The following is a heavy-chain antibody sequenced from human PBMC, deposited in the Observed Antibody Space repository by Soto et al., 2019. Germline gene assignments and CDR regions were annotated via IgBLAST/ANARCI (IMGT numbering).Heavy chain of an antibody. D-gene: IGHD2-15*01. CDR1: GGSISSYY. CDR2: IYYSGST. Sequence: SETLSLTCTVSGGSISSYYWSWIRQPPGKGLEWIGYIYYSGSTNYNPSLKSRVTISVDTSKNQFSLKLSSVTAADTAVYYCARLILPIYSFDYWGQGTLVTVSS. J-gene: IGHJ4*02. CDR3: ARLILPIYSFDY. V-gene: IGHV4-59*01.